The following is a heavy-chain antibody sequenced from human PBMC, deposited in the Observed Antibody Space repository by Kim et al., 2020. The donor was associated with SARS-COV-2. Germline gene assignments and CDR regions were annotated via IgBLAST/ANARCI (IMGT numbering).Heavy chain of an antibody. Sequence: GGSLRLSCAASGFTFSNYFMSWVRQAPGKGLEWVASIKQDGSERYYVDSVKGRFTISRDNAKSSLYLQMNSLRAEDTAVYYCARGVFTYDYWGQGTLVTVSS. J-gene: IGHJ4*02. V-gene: IGHV3-7*03. CDR3: ARGVFTYDY. CDR2: IKQDGSER. CDR1: GFTFSNYF.